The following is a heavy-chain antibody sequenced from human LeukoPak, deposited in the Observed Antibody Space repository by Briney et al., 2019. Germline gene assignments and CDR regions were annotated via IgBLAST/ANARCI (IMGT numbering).Heavy chain of an antibody. CDR1: GYIFTSYG. V-gene: IGHV1-18*01. Sequence: ASVKVSCKASGYIFTSYGISWVRQAPGQGLEWMGWISAYNGNTNYAQKLQGRVTMTTDTSTSTAYMELRSLRSDDTAVYYCARDRSQGYYDFWSGYFDYWGQGTLVTVSS. D-gene: IGHD3-3*01. CDR3: ARDRSQGYYDFWSGYFDY. CDR2: ISAYNGNT. J-gene: IGHJ4*02.